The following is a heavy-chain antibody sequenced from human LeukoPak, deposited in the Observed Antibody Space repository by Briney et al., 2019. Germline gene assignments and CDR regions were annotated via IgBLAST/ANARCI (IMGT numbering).Heavy chain of an antibody. CDR3: ARGGDWVQFASHIDY. Sequence: PGGSLRLSCAASGFSFSNYWMHWVRQGPGKGLVWVSRINSDGNSTSYADSVKGRFTISRDNAKNTLFLQMYSLRAEDTAVYFCARGGDWVQFASHIDYWGQGTLVTVSS. D-gene: IGHD5-24*01. CDR1: GFSFSNYW. V-gene: IGHV3-74*01. J-gene: IGHJ4*02. CDR2: INSDGNST.